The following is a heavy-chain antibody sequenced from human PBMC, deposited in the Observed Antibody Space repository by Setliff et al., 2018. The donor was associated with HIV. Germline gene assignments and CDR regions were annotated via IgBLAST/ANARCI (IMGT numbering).Heavy chain of an antibody. CDR3: ARDFGGYCSSMSCPGLFDP. Sequence: VKVSCKASGGTFSNYGMSWVRQAPGQGLEWMGGIIPISGTANYAQKFQGRVTITTDESTSTAYMELSGLSSEDTAVYYCARDFGGYCSSMSCPGLFDPWGQGTLVTVSS. V-gene: IGHV1-69*13. CDR1: GGTFSNYG. J-gene: IGHJ5*02. CDR2: IIPISGTA. D-gene: IGHD2-2*01.